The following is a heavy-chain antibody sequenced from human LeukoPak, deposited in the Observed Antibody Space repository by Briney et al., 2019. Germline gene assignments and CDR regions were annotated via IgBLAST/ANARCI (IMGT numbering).Heavy chain of an antibody. CDR2: INPSGGST. V-gene: IGHV1-46*01. J-gene: IGHJ6*03. D-gene: IGHD3-10*01. CDR3: ARAPGRVRGALLYYYMDV. CDR1: GYTFTNYG. Sequence: ASVKVSCKTSGYTFTNYGITWVRQAPGQGLEWMGIINPSGGSTSYAQKFQGRVTMTRDTSTSTVYMELSSLRSEDTAVYYCARAPGRVRGALLYYYMDVWGKGTTVTVSS.